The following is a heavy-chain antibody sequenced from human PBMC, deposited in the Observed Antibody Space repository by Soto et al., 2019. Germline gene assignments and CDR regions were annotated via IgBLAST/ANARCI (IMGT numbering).Heavy chain of an antibody. J-gene: IGHJ3*02. Sequence: EVQLVESGGGVVRPGWSLRLSCAASGFTFDDYGMSWVRQAPGKGLEWVSGINWNGGSTGYADSVKGRFTISRDNAKNALYLEMNSLRAEATAVYHCARLGELYAFDTWGQGTMVTVSS. CDR1: GFTFDDYG. CDR3: ARLGELYAFDT. V-gene: IGHV3-20*01. CDR2: INWNGGST. D-gene: IGHD3-16*01.